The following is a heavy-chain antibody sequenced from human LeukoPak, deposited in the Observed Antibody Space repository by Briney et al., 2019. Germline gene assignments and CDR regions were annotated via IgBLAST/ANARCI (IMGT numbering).Heavy chain of an antibody. Sequence: ASVKVSCKASGYTFTGYYMHWVRQATGQGLEWMGWMNPNSGNTGYAQKFQGRVTMTRNTSISTAYMELSSLRSEDTAVYYCARASTGYYLYYYYYYMDVWGKGTTVTVSS. V-gene: IGHV1-8*02. CDR1: GYTFTGYY. J-gene: IGHJ6*03. D-gene: IGHD3-9*01. CDR3: ARASTGYYLYYYYYYMDV. CDR2: MNPNSGNT.